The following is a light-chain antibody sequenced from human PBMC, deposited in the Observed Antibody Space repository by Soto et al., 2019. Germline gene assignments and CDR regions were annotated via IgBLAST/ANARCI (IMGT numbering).Light chain of an antibody. V-gene: IGLV1-40*01. CDR2: GNI. CDR1: SSNVGAGYD. J-gene: IGLJ1*01. Sequence: QSVVTQPPSVSGALGQRVTISCTGSSSNVGAGYDVHWYQQRTGRAPKLLIFGNITRPSGVPDRFSGSKSGTSSSLAITWLQAEDQVDYYHQSYDSTLSARYVFGTGTKATVL. CDR3: QSYDSTLSARYV.